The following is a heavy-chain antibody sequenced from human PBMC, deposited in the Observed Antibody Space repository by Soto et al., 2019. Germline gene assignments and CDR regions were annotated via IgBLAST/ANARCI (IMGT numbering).Heavy chain of an antibody. CDR3: ARDRGYDAHDYYYNAMDV. Sequence: GGSLRLSCISSGFTFRTYTMNWVRQAPGKGLEWVTGIRGFSPYTFYAESVRGRFAISRDNAKNSMYLQMNSLRAEDTAVYYCARDRGYDAHDYYYNAMDVWGQGTTVTVSS. V-gene: IGHV3-21*01. CDR2: IRGFSPYT. CDR1: GFTFRTYT. D-gene: IGHD2-15*01. J-gene: IGHJ6*02.